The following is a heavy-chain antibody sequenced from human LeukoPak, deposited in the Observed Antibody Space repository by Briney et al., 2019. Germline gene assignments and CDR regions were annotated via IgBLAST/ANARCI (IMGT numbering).Heavy chain of an antibody. CDR3: ARGPDDYGDYYFDY. CDR2: IWYDGNDK. CDR1: GIIFSSNG. J-gene: IGHJ4*02. D-gene: IGHD4-17*01. Sequence: PGRSLRLSCAASGIIFSSNGMHWVRQAPGKGLEWVAVIWYDGNDKYYAESVKGRFTISRDNSKNTLYLQMNSLRAEDTAVYYCARGPDDYGDYYFDYWGQGTLVTVSS. V-gene: IGHV3-33*01.